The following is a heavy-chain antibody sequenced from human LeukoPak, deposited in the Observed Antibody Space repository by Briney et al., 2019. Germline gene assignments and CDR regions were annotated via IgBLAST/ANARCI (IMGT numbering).Heavy chain of an antibody. V-gene: IGHV1-46*01. Sequence: ASVKVSCKASGYTFTSYYMHWVRQAPGQGLEWMGIINPSGGSTSYAQKFQGRVTMTRDTSTSTVYMELSSLSSEDTAVYYCARDSLELRGKGENAFDIWGQGTMVTVSS. CDR2: INPSGGST. D-gene: IGHD1-7*01. J-gene: IGHJ3*02. CDR1: GYTFTSYY. CDR3: ARDSLELRGKGENAFDI.